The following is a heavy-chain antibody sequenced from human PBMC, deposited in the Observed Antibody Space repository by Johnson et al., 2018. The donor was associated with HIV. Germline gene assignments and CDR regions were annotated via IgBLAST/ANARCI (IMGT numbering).Heavy chain of an antibody. J-gene: IGHJ3*01. Sequence: QVQLVESGGGVVQPGRSLRLSCAASGFTFSSYTMHWVRQAPGKGLEWVAVISYDGSYKYYADSVKGRFTISRDNSKNTLYLQMNSLKTEDTAVYYCARDITCVVAAGPDAFDVWGQGTMVTVSS. D-gene: IGHD6-6*01. CDR2: ISYDGSYK. V-gene: IGHV3-30*04. CDR1: GFTFSSYT. CDR3: ARDITCVVAAGPDAFDV.